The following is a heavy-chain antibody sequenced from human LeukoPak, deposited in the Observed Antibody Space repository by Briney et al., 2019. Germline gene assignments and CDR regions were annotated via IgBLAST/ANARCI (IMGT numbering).Heavy chain of an antibody. D-gene: IGHD2-15*01. CDR3: ARSEAATWFDP. V-gene: IGHV4-38-2*02. Sequence: PSETLSLTCNVSGYSINTAYYWGWIRQPPWKGLEWIGHIYHSGNTYYSPSLKSRVTISLDTSNNQFSLRLSSVTAADTAVYFCARSEAATWFDPWGQGTLVIVSS. J-gene: IGHJ5*02. CDR1: GYSINTAYY. CDR2: IYHSGNT.